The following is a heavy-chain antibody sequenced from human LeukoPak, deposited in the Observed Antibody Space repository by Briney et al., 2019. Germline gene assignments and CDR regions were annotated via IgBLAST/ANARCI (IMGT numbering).Heavy chain of an antibody. V-gene: IGHV4-39*07. CDR2: INHSGST. J-gene: IGHJ4*02. CDR3: ARGPPYIVVVTAIGFFDY. CDR1: GGSISRGTYH. D-gene: IGHD2-21*02. Sequence: SETLSLTCTVSGGSISRGTYHWSWIRQPPGKGLEWIGEINHSGSTNYNPSLKSRVTISVDTSKNQFSLKLSSVTAADTAVYYCARGPPYIVVVTAIGFFDYWGQGTLVTVSS.